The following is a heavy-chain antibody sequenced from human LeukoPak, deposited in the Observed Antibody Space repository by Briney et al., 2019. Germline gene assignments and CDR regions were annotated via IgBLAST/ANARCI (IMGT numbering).Heavy chain of an antibody. D-gene: IGHD4-17*01. Sequence: SQTLSLTCAISGDSVSSNSAAWTWIRQSPSRGLEWLGRTYYMSKWYYDYAVSVKSRITINPDTSKNQFSLKLSSVTAADTAVYYCARGQGTVTTHWGQGTLVTVSS. CDR3: ARGQGTVTTH. CDR1: GDSVSSNSAA. V-gene: IGHV6-1*01. J-gene: IGHJ4*02. CDR2: TYYMSKWYY.